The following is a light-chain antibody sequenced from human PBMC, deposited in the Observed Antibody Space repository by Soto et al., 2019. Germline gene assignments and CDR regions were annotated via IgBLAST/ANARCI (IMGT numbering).Light chain of an antibody. V-gene: IGKV1-16*02. J-gene: IGKJ1*01. CDR3: KQYNSYPRT. Sequence: DIQMTQSPSSLSASVGDSVTITCRASQGISNYFSWFQYKPGKAPNSLIYAASSLQSGVPSKFIGSGSGTDFPPHIGSLQPEDFAPSYYKQYNSYPRTFGQGTKVEIK. CDR1: QGISNY. CDR2: AAS.